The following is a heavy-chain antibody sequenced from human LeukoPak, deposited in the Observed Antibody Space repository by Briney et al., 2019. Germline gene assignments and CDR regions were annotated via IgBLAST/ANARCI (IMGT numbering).Heavy chain of an antibody. V-gene: IGHV3-64D*06. Sequence: GGSLRLSCSASEFTFGTYAMLWVRQAPGKGLDYVSAISSNGRDTYYAASVRGRFFISGVNSNNTLYLQMTSLRPEDTAMYYCARLAAAGHSDYWGQGSLVAVSS. CDR1: EFTFGTYA. J-gene: IGHJ4*02. CDR2: ISSNGRDT. D-gene: IGHD6-13*01. CDR3: ARLAAAGHSDY.